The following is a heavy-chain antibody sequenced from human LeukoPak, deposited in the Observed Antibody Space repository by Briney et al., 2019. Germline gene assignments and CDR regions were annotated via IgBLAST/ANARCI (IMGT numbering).Heavy chain of an antibody. D-gene: IGHD2-2*01. J-gene: IGHJ6*02. V-gene: IGHV1-8*01. CDR2: MSPNSGNT. CDR3: ASWYCSSTSCQNYYYGMDV. Sequence: ASVKVSCKASGYTFTSYDINWVRQATGQGLEWMGWMSPNSGNTGYAQKFQGRVTMTRNTSISTAYMELSSLRSEDTAVYYCASWYCSSTSCQNYYYGMDVWGQGTTVTVSS. CDR1: GYTFTSYD.